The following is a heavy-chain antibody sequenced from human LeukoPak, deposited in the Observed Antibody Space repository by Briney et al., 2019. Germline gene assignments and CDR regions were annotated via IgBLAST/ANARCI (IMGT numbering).Heavy chain of an antibody. CDR2: INQVGSDK. V-gene: IGHV3-7*02. Sequence: GGSLRLSWAASGXTFSSFWVTWVRQAPGKGLEWVGLINQVGSDKYYVDSVKGRFTISRDNAKSSLYLQMNSLRVEDTAVYFCARKRGSNHFDQWGQGTLVTVSS. D-gene: IGHD4-23*01. J-gene: IGHJ4*02. CDR1: GXTFSSFW. CDR3: ARKRGSNHFDQ.